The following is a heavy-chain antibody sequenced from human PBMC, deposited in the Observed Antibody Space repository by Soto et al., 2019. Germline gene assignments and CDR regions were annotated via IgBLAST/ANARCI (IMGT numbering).Heavy chain of an antibody. J-gene: IGHJ6*02. D-gene: IGHD6-6*01. CDR1: GGTFSSYA. V-gene: IGHV1-69*06. Sequence: ASVKVSCKASGGTFSSYAISWVRQAPGQGLEWMGGIIPIFGTANYSQKFQGRVTLTADKSTSTAYMELSSLRSDDTSVYYCAGRLYSSSSLRSFGMDVWGQGTTVTVSS. CDR2: IIPIFGTA. CDR3: AGRLYSSSSLRSFGMDV.